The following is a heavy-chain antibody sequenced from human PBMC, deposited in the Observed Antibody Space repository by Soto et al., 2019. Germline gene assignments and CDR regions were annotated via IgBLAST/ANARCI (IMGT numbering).Heavy chain of an antibody. J-gene: IGHJ4*02. CDR2: ISAGGGGT. V-gene: IGHV3-23*01. Sequence: PGGSLRLSCAASGFTFSRYSMSWVRQAPGKGLEWVSTISAGGGGTYYADSVKGRFTISRDNSKNTLFLQINSLRAEDTAVYYCAKREVPGTRYFDYWGQGTLVTVSS. CDR1: GFTFSRYS. D-gene: IGHD1-1*01. CDR3: AKREVPGTRYFDY.